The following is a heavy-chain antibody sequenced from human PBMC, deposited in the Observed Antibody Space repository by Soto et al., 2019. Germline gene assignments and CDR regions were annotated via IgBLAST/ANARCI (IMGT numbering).Heavy chain of an antibody. CDR3: VRDRGCSGGSCYLRDGMDV. CDR1: GYTFTSYG. J-gene: IGHJ6*02. V-gene: IGHV1-18*04. D-gene: IGHD2-15*01. CDR2: ISAYNGNT. Sequence: ASVKVSCKASGYTFTSYGISWVRQAPGQGLEWMGWISAYNGNTNYAQKLQGRVTMTTDTSTSTAYMELRSLRSDDTAVYYCVRDRGCSGGSCYLRDGMDVWGQGTTVTVSS.